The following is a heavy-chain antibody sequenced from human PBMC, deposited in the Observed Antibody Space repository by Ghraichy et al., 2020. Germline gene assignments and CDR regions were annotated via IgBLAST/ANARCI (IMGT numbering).Heavy chain of an antibody. CDR1: GGSISSYY. CDR3: ARGSDFWSGYYTLYWDYYYYYYMDV. J-gene: IGHJ6*03. V-gene: IGHV4-59*01. D-gene: IGHD3-3*01. Sequence: SETLSLTCTVSGGSISSYYWSWIRQPPGKGLEWIGYIYYSGSTNYNPSLKSRVTISVDTSKNQFSLKLSSVTAADTAVYYCARGSDFWSGYYTLYWDYYYYYYMDVWGKGTTVTVSS. CDR2: IYYSGST.